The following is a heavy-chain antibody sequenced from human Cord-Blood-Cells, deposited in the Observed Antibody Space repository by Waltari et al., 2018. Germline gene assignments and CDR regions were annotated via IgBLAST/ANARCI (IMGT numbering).Heavy chain of an antibody. D-gene: IGHD4-17*01. V-gene: IGHV1-69*02. J-gene: IGHJ3*02. CDR3: AKQNGDYDAFDI. Sequence: QVQLVQSGAEVKKPGSSVQVSCKASGGTFSSYTISWVRQAPGQGLEWMGRIIPILGIANYAQKFQGRVTITADKSTSTAYMELSSLRSEDTAVYYCAKQNGDYDAFDIWGQGTMVTVSS. CDR2: IIPILGIA. CDR1: GGTFSSYT.